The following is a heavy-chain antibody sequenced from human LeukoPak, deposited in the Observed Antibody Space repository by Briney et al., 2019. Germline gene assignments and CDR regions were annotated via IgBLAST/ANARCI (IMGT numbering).Heavy chain of an antibody. V-gene: IGHV3-23*01. J-gene: IGHJ4*02. D-gene: IGHD3-10*01. Sequence: PGGSLRLSCAASGFTFSTYWMHWVRQAPGKGLEWVSGISGSGGSTYYADSVKGRFTISRDNSKNTLYLQMNSLRAEDTAVYYCAKDSVPYYYGSGSYPDYWGQGTLVTVSS. CDR2: ISGSGGST. CDR1: GFTFSTYW. CDR3: AKDSVPYYYGSGSYPDY.